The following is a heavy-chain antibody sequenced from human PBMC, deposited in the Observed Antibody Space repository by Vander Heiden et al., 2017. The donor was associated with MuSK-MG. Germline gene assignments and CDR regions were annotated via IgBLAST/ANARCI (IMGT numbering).Heavy chain of an antibody. CDR1: GFTFSSYG. V-gene: IGHV3-30*02. D-gene: IGHD3-9*01. CDR3: AKDPGFDGV. J-gene: IGHJ6*04. Sequence: QVQLVESGGGVVQPGGSLRLSCAASGFTFSSYGLQWGRQAPGKGLEWVAFIRYDGSNKYYADSVKGRFTISRDNSKNTLYLQRNSLRAEDKAGYYCAKDPGFDGVWGKGTTVTVAS. CDR2: IRYDGSNK.